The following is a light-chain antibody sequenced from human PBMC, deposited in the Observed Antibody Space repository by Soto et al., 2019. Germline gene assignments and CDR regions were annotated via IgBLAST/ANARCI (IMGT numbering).Light chain of an antibody. CDR1: QRVLYSSNKKKF. CDR3: QQYYSTPQT. CDR2: WAS. Sequence: DIVMTQSPDSLAVSLGERATMNCKSSQRVLYSSNKKKFLAWYQQKPGQPPKLLIYWASTRESGVPDRFSGSGSGTDFTLTISSLQAEDVAVYYCQQYYSTPQTFGPGTKVDIK. J-gene: IGKJ3*01. V-gene: IGKV4-1*01.